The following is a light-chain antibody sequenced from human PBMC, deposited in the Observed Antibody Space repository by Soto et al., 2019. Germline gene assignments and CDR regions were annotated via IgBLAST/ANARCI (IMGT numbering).Light chain of an antibody. CDR2: DVS. CDR3: SSYAASSAVV. V-gene: IGLV2-14*03. CDR1: SRDIGTYNF. Sequence: QSVLTQPASGSGSPGQSITIPCTGNSRDIGTYNFVSWYQQHPGKAPQLLIYDVSFRPSGVSDRFSGSKSGSTASLTISGLQSKDEANYFCSSYAASSAVVFGGGTKVTVL. J-gene: IGLJ2*01.